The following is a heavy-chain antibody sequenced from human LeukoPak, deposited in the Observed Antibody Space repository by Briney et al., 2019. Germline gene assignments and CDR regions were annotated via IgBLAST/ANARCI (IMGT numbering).Heavy chain of an antibody. D-gene: IGHD5-12*01. CDR3: ATFGLVAALDL. CDR1: GFSFNAYW. V-gene: IGHV3-7*01. J-gene: IGHJ4*02. Sequence: PGGSLRLSCAASGFSFNAYWMAWVRQAPGTGLEWVANINPAGSETFHVDPVKGPFSISRAHAKNLVYLQMNSLRAEDTAVYYCATFGLVAALDLWGQGTLVTVSS. CDR2: INPAGSET.